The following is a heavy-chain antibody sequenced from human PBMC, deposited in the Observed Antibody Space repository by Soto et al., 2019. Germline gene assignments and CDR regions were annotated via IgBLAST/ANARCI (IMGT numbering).Heavy chain of an antibody. CDR1: GYTFTSYG. V-gene: IGHV1-18*01. CDR2: ISAHNGNT. D-gene: IGHD1-1*01. Sequence: QVHLVQSGAEVKKPGASVKVSCKASGYTFTSYGITWVRQAPGQGLEWMGWISAHNGNTDYAQKLQGRVIVTRDTSTSTAYMELRSLRSDDTAVYYCSRGRYGDYWGQGALVTVSS. CDR3: SRGRYGDY. J-gene: IGHJ4*02.